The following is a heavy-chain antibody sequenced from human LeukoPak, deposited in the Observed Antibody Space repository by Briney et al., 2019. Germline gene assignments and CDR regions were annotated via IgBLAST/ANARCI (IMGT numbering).Heavy chain of an antibody. CDR1: GYTFTSYG. V-gene: IGHV1-18*01. J-gene: IGHJ5*02. CDR2: ISADNGNT. CDR3: ARDGYSSGWYGNWFDP. D-gene: IGHD6-19*01. Sequence: ASVKVSCKASGYTFTSYGISWVRQAPGQGLEWMGWISADNGNTNNAQKLQGRVTMTTDTSTSTAYMELRSLRSDDTAVYYCARDGYSSGWYGNWFDPWGQGTLVTVSS.